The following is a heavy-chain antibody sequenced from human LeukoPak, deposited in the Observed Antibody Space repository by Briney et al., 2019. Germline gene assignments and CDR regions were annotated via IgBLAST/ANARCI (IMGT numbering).Heavy chain of an antibody. J-gene: IGHJ5*02. Sequence: SETLSLTCTDSGGSISSYYWRWIRQPPGTGLEWVGYIYYSGSTNYNPSLKSRVTIPVDTSKNQFSLKLNSVTAADTAVYYCARHYYDSAYGFDPWGQGTLVTVSS. CDR3: ARHYYDSAYGFDP. CDR2: IYYSGST. D-gene: IGHD3-22*01. V-gene: IGHV4-59*08. CDR1: GGSISSYY.